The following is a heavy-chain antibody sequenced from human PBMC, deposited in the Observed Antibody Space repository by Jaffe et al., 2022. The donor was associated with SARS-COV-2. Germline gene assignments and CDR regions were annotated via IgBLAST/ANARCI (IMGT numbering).Heavy chain of an antibody. D-gene: IGHD3-22*01. V-gene: IGHV3-48*02. CDR3: ARDKGVVSNYYYGMDV. J-gene: IGHJ6*02. CDR2: ISSSGSTI. Sequence: EVQLVESGGGLVQPGGSLRLSCAASGFTFSSYTMNWVRQAPGKGLEWVSYISSSGSTIYYADSVKGRFTISRDNAKNSLDLQMNSLRDEDTAVYYCARDKGVVSNYYYGMDVWGQGTTVTVS. CDR1: GFTFSSYT.